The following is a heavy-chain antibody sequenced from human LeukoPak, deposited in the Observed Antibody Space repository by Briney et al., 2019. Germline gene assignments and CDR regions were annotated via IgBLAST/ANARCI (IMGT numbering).Heavy chain of an antibody. J-gene: IGHJ6*03. CDR2: INHSGST. D-gene: IGHD3-10*02. V-gene: IGHV4-34*01. Sequence: SETLSLTCAVYGGSFSGYYWSWIRQPPGKGLEWIGEINHSGSTNYNPSLKSRVTISVDTSKNQFSLKLSSVTAADTAVYYCARGKRMFCYYYMDVWGKGTTVTVSS. CDR3: ARGKRMFCYYYMDV. CDR1: GGSFSGYY.